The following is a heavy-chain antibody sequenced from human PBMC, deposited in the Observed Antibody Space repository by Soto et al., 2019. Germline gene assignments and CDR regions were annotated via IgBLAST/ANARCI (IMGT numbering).Heavy chain of an antibody. Sequence: ASVKVSCKASGYTFTSYDINWERQATGQGLEWMGWMNPNSGNTGYAQKFQGRVTMTRNTSISTAYMELSSLRSEDTAVYYCARGTVRFLEWLLYSDFDFWGQGPLVPVSS. CDR2: MNPNSGNT. D-gene: IGHD3-3*01. J-gene: IGHJ4*02. V-gene: IGHV1-8*01. CDR3: ARGTVRFLEWLLYSDFDF. CDR1: GYTFTSYD.